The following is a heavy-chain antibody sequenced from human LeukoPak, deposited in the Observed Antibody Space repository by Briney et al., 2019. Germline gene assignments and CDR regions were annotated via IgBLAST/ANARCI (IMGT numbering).Heavy chain of an antibody. Sequence: ASVKVSCKASGYTLTSYDINWVRQATGQGLEWMGWMNPNSGNTGYAQKFQGRVTMTRNTSISTAYMELSSLRSEDTAVYYCAREEPYGSSGPTLFDYWGQGTLVTVSS. D-gene: IGHD6-6*01. CDR1: GYTLTSYD. J-gene: IGHJ4*02. CDR3: AREEPYGSSGPTLFDY. CDR2: MNPNSGNT. V-gene: IGHV1-8*01.